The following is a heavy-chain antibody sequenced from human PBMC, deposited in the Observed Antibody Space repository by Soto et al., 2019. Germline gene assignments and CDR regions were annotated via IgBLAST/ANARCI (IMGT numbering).Heavy chain of an antibody. CDR1: GFTFSSYA. Sequence: GGSLRLSCAASGFTFSSYAMSWVRQAPGKGLEWVSAISGSGGSTYYADSVKGRFTISRDNSKNTLYLQMNSLRAEDTAVYYCAKGAGSGGSSRPYYGMDVWGQGTTVTVSS. D-gene: IGHD2-15*01. V-gene: IGHV3-23*01. J-gene: IGHJ6*02. CDR3: AKGAGSGGSSRPYYGMDV. CDR2: ISGSGGST.